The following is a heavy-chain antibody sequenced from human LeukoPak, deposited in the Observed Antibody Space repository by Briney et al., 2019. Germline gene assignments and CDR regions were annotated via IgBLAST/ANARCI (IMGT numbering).Heavy chain of an antibody. V-gene: IGHV3-11*06. D-gene: IGHD3-10*01. CDR1: GFTFSDYY. Sequence: GGSLRLSCAASGFTFSDYYMSWLRQAPGKGLEWVSYISSSSSYTNYADSVKGRFTISRDNAKNSLYLQMNSLRAEDTAVYYCARDHSMVRGVISYFDYWGQGTLVTVSS. CDR3: ARDHSMVRGVISYFDY. J-gene: IGHJ4*02. CDR2: ISSSSSYT.